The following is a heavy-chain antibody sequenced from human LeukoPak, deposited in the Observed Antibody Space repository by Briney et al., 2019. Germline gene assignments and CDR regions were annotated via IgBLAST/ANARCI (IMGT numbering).Heavy chain of an antibody. CDR3: AREGRSSGWYYFDY. Sequence: GGSLRLSCAASGFTFSGYAMNWVRQAPGKGLEWVSHIFSSDSTIGYADSVRGRFTISRDNAKNSLYLQMNSLRAEDTAVYYCAREGRSSGWYYFDYWGQGTLVTVSS. CDR1: GFTFSGYA. V-gene: IGHV3-48*01. CDR2: IFSSDSTI. D-gene: IGHD6-19*01. J-gene: IGHJ4*02.